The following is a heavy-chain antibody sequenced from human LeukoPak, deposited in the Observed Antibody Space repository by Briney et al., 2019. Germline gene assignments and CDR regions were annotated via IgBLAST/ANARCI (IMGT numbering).Heavy chain of an antibody. V-gene: IGHV4-4*07. CDR2: IYTSGST. Sequence: PSPSLSLTCTVSGGSISSYYWSWIRQPARKALEWVGRIYTSGSTNYNPSLKDRVTMSVDTSKNQFSLKLSSVTAADTAVYYCARDNVSGFDYWGQGTLVTVSS. D-gene: IGHD1-26*01. CDR3: ARDNVSGFDY. CDR1: GGSISSYY. J-gene: IGHJ4*02.